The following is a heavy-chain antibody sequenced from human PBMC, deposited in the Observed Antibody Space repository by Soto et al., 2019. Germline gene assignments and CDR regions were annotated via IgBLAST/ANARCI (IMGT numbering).Heavy chain of an antibody. CDR1: GDSVSSNSAA. Sequence: PSQTLSLTCAISGDSVSSNSAAWNWIRQSPSRGLEWLGRTYYRSKWYSDYAVSVKSRITIKPDTSKNQFSLKLSSVTAADTAVYYCARGRIGYSYASGGNWFDPWGQGTLVTVSS. J-gene: IGHJ5*02. D-gene: IGHD5-18*01. CDR2: TYYRSKWYS. V-gene: IGHV6-1*01. CDR3: ARGRIGYSYASGGNWFDP.